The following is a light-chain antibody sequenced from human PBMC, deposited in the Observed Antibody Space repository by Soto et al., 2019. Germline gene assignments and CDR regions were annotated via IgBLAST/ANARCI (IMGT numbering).Light chain of an antibody. CDR1: QTVSSDY. CDR2: GAS. V-gene: IGKV3-20*01. J-gene: IGKJ1*01. CDR3: HQYGTSPGT. Sequence: EIVLTQSPGTLSLSPGATAILSCRASQTVSSDYVAWYQQKPGQAPRFLIYGASNRATGIPYRFGGSGSGTDLTLTISRLEPEDFAVYFCHQYGTSPGTFGQGTKVESK.